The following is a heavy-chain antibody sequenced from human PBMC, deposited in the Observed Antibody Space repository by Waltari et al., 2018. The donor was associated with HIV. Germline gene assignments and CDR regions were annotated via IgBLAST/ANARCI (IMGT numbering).Heavy chain of an antibody. CDR1: GFTFSRCS. D-gene: IGHD7-27*01. CDR3: ARDELGGFDY. CDR2: SNSNRSYI. Sequence: VQLVESGGGLVKPGGSLRLSWAASGFTFSRCSMNWVRQAPGKGLEWVSYSNSNRSYIYYADSVKGRFTISRDNAKNSLYLQMNSLRAEDTAVYYCARDELGGFDYWGHGTLVAVSS. J-gene: IGHJ4*01. V-gene: IGHV3-21*01.